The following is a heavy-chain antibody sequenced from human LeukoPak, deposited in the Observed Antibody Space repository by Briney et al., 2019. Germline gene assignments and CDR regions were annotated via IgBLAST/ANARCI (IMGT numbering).Heavy chain of an antibody. D-gene: IGHD3-9*01. CDR3: SEGFFEPFDH. V-gene: IGHV4-59*02. Sequence: SETLSLTCVVSGASVSSSHWNWIRQLPGKGLEWIGCLSYTGKTDYNPSLTSRVTISLDTSKNQVSLKLRPGTAADTAVYYCSEGFFEPFDHWGQGTLVTVSS. J-gene: IGHJ4*02. CDR2: LSYTGKT. CDR1: GASVSSSH.